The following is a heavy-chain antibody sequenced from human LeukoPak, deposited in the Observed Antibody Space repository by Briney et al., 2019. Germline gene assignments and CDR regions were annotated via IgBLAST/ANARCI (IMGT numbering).Heavy chain of an antibody. CDR3: AKASMVRGVIDMIFDY. D-gene: IGHD3-10*01. V-gene: IGHV3-23*01. CDR2: ISGSGGST. J-gene: IGHJ4*02. Sequence: GGSLRLSCAASGFTFSSYAMSWVRQAPGKGLEWVSAISGSGGSTYYADSVKGRFTISRDNSKNTLYLQMNSLRAEDTAVYYCAKASMVRGVIDMIFDYWGRGTLVTVSS. CDR1: GFTFSSYA.